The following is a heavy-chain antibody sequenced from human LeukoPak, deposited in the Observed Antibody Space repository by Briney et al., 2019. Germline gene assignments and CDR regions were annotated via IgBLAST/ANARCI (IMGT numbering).Heavy chain of an antibody. CDR3: ARAGVVVNLFDY. V-gene: IGHV3-23*01. D-gene: IGHD3-22*01. CDR1: GFTFSSYA. Sequence: GGSLRLSCAASGFTFSSYAMSWVRQAPGKGLEWVSAISGSGGSTYYADSVKGRFTISRDNSKNTLYLQMNSLRAEDTAVYYCARAGVVVNLFDYWGQGTLVTVSS. CDR2: ISGSGGST. J-gene: IGHJ4*02.